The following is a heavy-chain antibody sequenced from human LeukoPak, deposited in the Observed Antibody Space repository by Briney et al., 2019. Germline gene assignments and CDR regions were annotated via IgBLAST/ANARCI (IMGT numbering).Heavy chain of an antibody. D-gene: IGHD6-19*01. CDR3: AREISGWYDY. J-gene: IGHJ4*02. CDR2: IYYSGST. Sequence: SGTLSLTCTVSGGSISSYYWSWIRQPPGKGLEWIGYIYYSGSTNYNPSLKSRVTISVDTSKNQFSLKLSSVTAADTAVYYCAREISGWYDYWGQGTLVTVSS. V-gene: IGHV4-59*01. CDR1: GGSISSYY.